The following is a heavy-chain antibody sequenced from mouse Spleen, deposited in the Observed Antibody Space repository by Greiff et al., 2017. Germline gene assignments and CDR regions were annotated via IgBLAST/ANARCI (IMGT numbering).Heavy chain of an antibody. CDR3: ARGDYYGSSYRPWFAY. D-gene: IGHD1-1*01. J-gene: IGHJ3*01. V-gene: IGHV5-17*01. CDR1: GFTFSDYG. Sequence: EVMLVESGGGLVKPGGSLKLSCAASGFTFSDYGMHWVRQAPEKGLEWVAYISSGSSTIYYADTVKGRFTISRDNAKNTLFLQMTSLRSEDTAMYYCARGDYYGSSYRPWFAYWGQGTLVTVSA. CDR2: ISSGSSTI.